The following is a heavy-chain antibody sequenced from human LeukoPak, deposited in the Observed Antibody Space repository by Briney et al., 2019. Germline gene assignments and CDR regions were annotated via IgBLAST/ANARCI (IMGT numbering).Heavy chain of an antibody. Sequence: ASVKVSCKASGYTFTSYGISWVRQAPGQGLEWMGWISACNGNTNYAQKLQGRVTMTTDTSTSTAYMELRSLRSDDTAVYYCARDMSDCSGGSCYSGFVDYWGQGTLVTVSS. CDR1: GYTFTSYG. CDR2: ISACNGNT. D-gene: IGHD2-15*01. V-gene: IGHV1-18*01. CDR3: ARDMSDCSGGSCYSGFVDY. J-gene: IGHJ4*02.